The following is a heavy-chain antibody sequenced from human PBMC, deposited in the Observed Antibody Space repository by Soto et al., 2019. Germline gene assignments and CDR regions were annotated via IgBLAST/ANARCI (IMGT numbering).Heavy chain of an antibody. D-gene: IGHD1-26*01. CDR1: GGSISSYY. Sequence: PAETLSLTCTVSGGSISSYYWSWIRQPAGKGLEWIGRIYTSGSTNYNPSLKSRVTMSVDTSKNQFSLKLSSVTAADTAVYYCAMSGSYYENWFDPWGQGTLVTVSS. V-gene: IGHV4-4*07. CDR2: IYTSGST. J-gene: IGHJ5*02. CDR3: AMSGSYYENWFDP.